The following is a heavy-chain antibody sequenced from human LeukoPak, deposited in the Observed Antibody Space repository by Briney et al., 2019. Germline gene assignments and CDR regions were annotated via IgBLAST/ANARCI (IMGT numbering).Heavy chain of an antibody. CDR2: IIPIFGIA. Sequence: ASVNVSCKASGGTFSSYAISWVRQAPGQGLEWMGRIIPIFGIANYAQKFQGRVTITADKSTSTAYMELSSLRSEDTAVYYCARGGIVPAANHYYGMDVWGQGTTVTVSS. V-gene: IGHV1-69*04. CDR1: GGTFSSYA. CDR3: ARGGIVPAANHYYGMDV. J-gene: IGHJ6*02. D-gene: IGHD2-2*01.